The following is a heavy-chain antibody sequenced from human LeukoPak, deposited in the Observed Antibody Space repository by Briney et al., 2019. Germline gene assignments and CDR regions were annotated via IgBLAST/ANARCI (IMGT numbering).Heavy chain of an antibody. J-gene: IGHJ4*02. D-gene: IGHD3-22*01. CDR1: GFICSPYW. CDR3: VRGGSFDGSRYYPDF. Sequence: GGSLRLSCVASGFICSPYWMAWIRQSPGQGLEFVANINPDGSDINYVDSVKGRFIISRDNAKNSLYLQMISLRAEDTAVYYCVRGGSFDGSRYYPDFWGQGTRVTVSS. V-gene: IGHV3-7*01. CDR2: INPDGSDI.